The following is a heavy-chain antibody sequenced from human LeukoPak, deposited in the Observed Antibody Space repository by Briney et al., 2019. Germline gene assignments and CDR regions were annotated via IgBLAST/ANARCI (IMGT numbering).Heavy chain of an antibody. Sequence: GGSLRLSCVASAFTLSSYWMSWVRQAPGKVLEWVANIKQDGSEKYYVNFVKGRFTISRDNAKNSLYLQINSLRAQDTAVYCCARDGIVTRNFDYWGQRNLVTASS. V-gene: IGHV3-7*01. CDR3: ARDGIVTRNFDY. CDR1: AFTLSSYW. J-gene: IGHJ4*02. D-gene: IGHD1-26*01. CDR2: IKQDGSEK.